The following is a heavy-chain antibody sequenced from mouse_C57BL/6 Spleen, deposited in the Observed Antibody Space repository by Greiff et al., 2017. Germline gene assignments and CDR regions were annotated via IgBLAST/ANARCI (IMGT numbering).Heavy chain of an antibody. D-gene: IGHD2-2*01. Sequence: QVQLQQPGAELMRPGSSVKLSCKASGYTFTSYWMHWVKQRPIQGLEWIGNIDPSDSETHYNQKFKDKATLTVDKSSSTAYMQLSSLTSEDSAVYYCARPYGYDGGFAYWGQGTLVTVSA. CDR2: IDPSDSET. V-gene: IGHV1-52*01. J-gene: IGHJ3*01. CDR1: GYTFTSYW. CDR3: ARPYGYDGGFAY.